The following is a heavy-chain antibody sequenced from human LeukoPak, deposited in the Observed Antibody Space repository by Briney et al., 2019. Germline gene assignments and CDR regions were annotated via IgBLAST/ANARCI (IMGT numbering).Heavy chain of an antibody. Sequence: ASVKVSCKASGYTFTSYDINWVRQATGQGLEWMGWMYPNSGNTGYAQKFQGRVTMTRNTSISTAYMELSSLRSEDTAVYYCARGVRSNDYGAQAYWFDPWGQGTLVTVSS. CDR3: ARGVRSNDYGAQAYWFDP. D-gene: IGHD4-17*01. J-gene: IGHJ5*02. CDR1: GYTFTSYD. CDR2: MYPNSGNT. V-gene: IGHV1-8*01.